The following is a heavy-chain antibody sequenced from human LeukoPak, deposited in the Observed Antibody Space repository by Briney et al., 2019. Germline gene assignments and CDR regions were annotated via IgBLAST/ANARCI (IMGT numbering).Heavy chain of an antibody. CDR1: GFTFSSYG. J-gene: IGHJ4*02. CDR3: AKDQTGYSYGYDY. CDR2: IWYDGSNK. D-gene: IGHD5-18*01. V-gene: IGHV3-33*06. Sequence: TGGSLRLSCAASGFTFSSYGMHWVRQAPGKGLEWVAVIWYDGSNKYYADSVKGRFTISRDNSMNTLYLQMNSLRAEDTAVYYCAKDQTGYSYGYDYWGQGTLVTVSS.